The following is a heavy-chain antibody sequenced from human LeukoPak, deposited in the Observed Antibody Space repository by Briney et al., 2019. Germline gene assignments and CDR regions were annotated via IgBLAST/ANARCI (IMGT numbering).Heavy chain of an antibody. J-gene: IGHJ5*02. V-gene: IGHV1-18*04. CDR2: ISAYNGNT. D-gene: IGHD2-15*01. CDR3: ARDLCSGGSCYALVWFDP. Sequence: ASVKVSCKASGYTFTSYGISWVRQAPGQGLEWMGWISAYNGNTNYAQKLQGRVTMTTDTSTSTAYMELRSLRSDDTAVYYCARDLCSGGSCYALVWFDPWGQGTLVPVSS. CDR1: GYTFTSYG.